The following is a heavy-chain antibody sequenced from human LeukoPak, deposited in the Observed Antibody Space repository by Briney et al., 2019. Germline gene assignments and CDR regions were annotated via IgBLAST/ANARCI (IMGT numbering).Heavy chain of an antibody. CDR1: GYTFTSYA. V-gene: IGHV1-3*01. CDR2: INAGNGNT. Sequence: GASVKVSCKASGYTFTSYAMHWVRQAPGQRLEWMGWINAGNGNTKYSQEFQGRVTITRDTSISTAYMELSRLRSDDTAVYYCARGLFLGDVLLWFGELYSWGQGTLVTVSS. CDR3: ARGLFLGDVLLWFGELYS. J-gene: IGHJ5*02. D-gene: IGHD3-10*01.